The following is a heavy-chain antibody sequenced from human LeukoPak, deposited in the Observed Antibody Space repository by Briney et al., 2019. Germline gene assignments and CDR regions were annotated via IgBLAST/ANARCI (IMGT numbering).Heavy chain of an antibody. Sequence: SQTLSLTCTVSGASISSVDYYWSWIRQAPGKGLEWIVNIYYSGSTYYNPSLKSRVTISVDTSKTQISLKLSSVTAADTAVYFCARHRRLSYIDYWGQGTLVTVSS. CDR3: ARHRRLSYIDY. CDR2: IYYSGST. D-gene: IGHD2/OR15-2a*01. V-gene: IGHV4-39*01. J-gene: IGHJ4*02. CDR1: GASISSVDYY.